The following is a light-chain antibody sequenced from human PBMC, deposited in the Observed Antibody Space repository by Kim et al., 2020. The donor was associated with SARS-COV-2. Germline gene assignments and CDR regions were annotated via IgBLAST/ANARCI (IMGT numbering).Light chain of an antibody. V-gene: IGKV3-11*01. J-gene: IGKJ4*01. CDR2: DAS. CDR3: QQRNNWLT. CDR1: QSVNTY. Sequence: LSLSPGESATLSCRASQSVNTYLAWYQQKPGQAPRLLIYDASNRATGIPARFSGSGSGTDFTLTISSLEPEDFAVYYCQQRNNWLTFGGGTTVEIK.